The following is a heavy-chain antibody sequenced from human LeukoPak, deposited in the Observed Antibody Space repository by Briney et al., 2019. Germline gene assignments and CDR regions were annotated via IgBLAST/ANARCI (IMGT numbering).Heavy chain of an antibody. CDR3: ARIQLPLDTPEIVGATVGAFDI. CDR1: GFSLSTSGMC. CDR2: IDWDDDK. Sequence: SGPALVKPTQTLTLTCTFSGFSLSTSGMCVSWIRQPPGKALEWLARIDWDDDKYYSTSLKTRLTISKDTSKNQVVLTMTNMDPVDTATYYCARIQLPLDTPEIVGATVGAFDIWGQGTMVTVSS. V-gene: IGHV2-70*11. D-gene: IGHD1-26*01. J-gene: IGHJ3*02.